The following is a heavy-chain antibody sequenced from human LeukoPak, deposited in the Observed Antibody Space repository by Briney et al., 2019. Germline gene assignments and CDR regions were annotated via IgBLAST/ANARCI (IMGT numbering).Heavy chain of an antibody. CDR1: GYSFTSHW. CDR3: ARRYCYDTSGYYLAHDAFDI. J-gene: IGHJ3*02. Sequence: GESLKISCKGSGYSFTSHWIGWVRQMPGKGLEWMGIIYPGDSETRYSPSFQGQVTISADKSISTAYPQWSSLKASDTAMYYCARRYCYDTSGYYLAHDAFDIWGQGTMVTVSS. CDR2: IYPGDSET. V-gene: IGHV5-51*01. D-gene: IGHD3-22*01.